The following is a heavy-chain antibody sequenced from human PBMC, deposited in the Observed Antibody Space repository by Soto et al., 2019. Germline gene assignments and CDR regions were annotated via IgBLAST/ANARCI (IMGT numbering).Heavy chain of an antibody. Sequence: QVQLVQSGAEEKKPGPSVKVSCKASGYTFTSYAMHCVRQAPRQRPELMGWLNAGNGNTKYSQKLQRRVTITRDTSASTVYIELSSLRSEDTAVYYCARSLNVLRFLAWLGTGACDIWGQGTMVTVSS. D-gene: IGHD3-3*01. CDR1: GYTFTSYA. CDR2: LNAGNGNT. V-gene: IGHV1-3*05. J-gene: IGHJ3*02. CDR3: ARSLNVLRFLAWLGTGACDI.